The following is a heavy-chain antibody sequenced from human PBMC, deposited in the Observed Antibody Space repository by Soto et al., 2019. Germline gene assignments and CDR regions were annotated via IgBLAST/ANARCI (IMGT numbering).Heavy chain of an antibody. V-gene: IGHV4-59*13. J-gene: IGHJ4*02. Sequence: SETLSLTCTVSGDSISSSYWSWIRQPPGKGLEWIGYISYTGSTTHKPSLKSRLTMSVDTSKNQFSLKLSSVTAADTAVYYCTRDRPGWEPTIGPTFDYWGQGILLTVSS. D-gene: IGHD1-26*01. CDR2: ISYTGST. CDR3: TRDRPGWEPTIGPTFDY. CDR1: GDSISSSY.